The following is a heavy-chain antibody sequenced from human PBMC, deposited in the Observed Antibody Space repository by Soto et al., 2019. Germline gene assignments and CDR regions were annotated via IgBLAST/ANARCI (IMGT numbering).Heavy chain of an antibody. CDR2: ISNDGRGK. CDR1: GFTFTTYA. V-gene: IGHV3-30*04. Sequence: QVQLVESGGGVVQPGRSLRLSCAASGFTFTTYAIHWVRQAPGKGLEWVAVISNDGRGKYYADSVKGRFTISRDNSKNTLDLQMNRLGSDDTAVYYCARDQCFGGGRSCYYFDFWGQGTLVTVSS. J-gene: IGHJ4*02. D-gene: IGHD2-15*01. CDR3: ARDQCFGGGRSCYYFDF.